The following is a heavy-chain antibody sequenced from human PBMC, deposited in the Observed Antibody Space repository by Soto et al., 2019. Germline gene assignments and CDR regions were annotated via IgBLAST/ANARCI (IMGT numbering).Heavy chain of an antibody. CDR2: IYYSGST. D-gene: IGHD5-12*01. V-gene: IGHV4-30-4*01. J-gene: IGHJ4*01. CDR1: GGSISSGGYY. CDR3: ASTGYDKLSPASCPLDY. Sequence: PSETLSLTCTVSGGSISSGGYYWSWIRQPPGKGLEWIGYIYYSGSTYYNPSLKSRVTISVDTSKNQISLKLSSVTAAHTAVYSCASTGYDKLSPASCPLDYWGQGTTVTVSS.